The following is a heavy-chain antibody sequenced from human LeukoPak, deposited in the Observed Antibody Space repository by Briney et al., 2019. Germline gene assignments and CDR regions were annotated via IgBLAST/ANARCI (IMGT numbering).Heavy chain of an antibody. CDR3: ARAPYYDYVWGSNPLDY. Sequence: GGSLRLSCAASGFTFSSYWMSWVRQAPGKGLEWVANIKQDGSEKYYVDSVKGRFTISRDNAKNSLYRQMNSLRAEDTAVYYCARAPYYDYVWGSNPLDYWGQGTLVTVSS. V-gene: IGHV3-7*01. CDR1: GFTFSSYW. CDR2: IKQDGSEK. J-gene: IGHJ4*02. D-gene: IGHD3-16*02.